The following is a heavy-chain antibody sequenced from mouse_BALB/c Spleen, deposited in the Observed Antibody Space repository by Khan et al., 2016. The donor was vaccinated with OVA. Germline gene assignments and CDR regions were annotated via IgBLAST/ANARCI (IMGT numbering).Heavy chain of an antibody. CDR3: TGQGVIDDGSDLLVDY. V-gene: IGHV5-6*01. D-gene: IGHD2-3*01. CDR2: ISSSGNYT. CDR1: GFTLSSYG. Sequence: EVQLQESGGDLVKPGGSLKLSCAASGFTLSSYGLSWVRQTPDKRLEWVATISSSGNYTYYPDSVKGRFTISRDNAKNPLYLQMSSLKSEDTARYYGTGQGVIDDGSDLLVDYWGQGTSVTVSS. J-gene: IGHJ4*01.